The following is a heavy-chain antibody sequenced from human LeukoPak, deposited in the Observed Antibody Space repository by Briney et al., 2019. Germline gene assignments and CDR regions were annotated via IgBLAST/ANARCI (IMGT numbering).Heavy chain of an antibody. D-gene: IGHD5-12*01. V-gene: IGHV3-23*01. CDR1: GFTFSSYA. Sequence: PGGSLRLSCAASGFTFSSYAMSWVRQAPGKGLEWVSAIGGSGGSTYYADSVKGRFTIPRDNSKNTLFLQMNNLRAEDTAVYYCAKAGGYDYDYWGQGTLVTVSS. J-gene: IGHJ4*02. CDR3: AKAGGYDYDY. CDR2: IGGSGGST.